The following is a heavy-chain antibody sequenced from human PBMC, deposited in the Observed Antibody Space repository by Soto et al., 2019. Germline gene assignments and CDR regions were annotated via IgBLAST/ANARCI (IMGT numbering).Heavy chain of an antibody. CDR3: ARLDIVVVPAPTKYYFDY. D-gene: IGHD2-2*01. V-gene: IGHV1-46*01. CDR2: INPSGGST. Sequence: ASVKVSCKASGYTFTSYYMHWVRQAPGQGLEWMGIINPSGGSTSYAQKFQGRVTISVDTSKNQFSLKLSSVTAADTAVYYCARLDIVVVPAPTKYYFDYWGQGTLVTVSS. CDR1: GYTFTSYY. J-gene: IGHJ4*02.